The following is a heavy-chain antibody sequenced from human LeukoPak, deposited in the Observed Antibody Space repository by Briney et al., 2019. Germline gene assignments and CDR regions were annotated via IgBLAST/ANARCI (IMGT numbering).Heavy chain of an antibody. V-gene: IGHV4-61*02. CDR3: ARDLPGQYGFDI. J-gene: IGHJ3*02. CDR1: GGSISSGSYY. Sequence: SETLSLTCIVSGGSISSGSYYWSWIRQPAGKGLEWIGRVFTSGSTDYNPSFKSRVTISVDTSEKQVSLRLSSVTAADTAVYYCARDLPGQYGFDIWGQGTMVTVSS. D-gene: IGHD1-14*01. CDR2: VFTSGST.